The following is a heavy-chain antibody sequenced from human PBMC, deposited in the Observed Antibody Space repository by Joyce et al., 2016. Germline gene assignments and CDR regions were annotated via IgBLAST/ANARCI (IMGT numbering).Heavy chain of an antibody. V-gene: IGHV3-30*18. CDR1: GLTLSNYG. D-gene: IGHD6-25*01. Sequence: QVQLVESGGGVVQPGRFLRLSCAAYGLTLSNYGVHWVRQAPGKGLEWVAVISYDGIYKYYADAVKGRFTISRDNSKNTVFLEMNSLRAEDTAVYYCAKILTATYSSGWFLDYWGQGTLVTVSS. CDR3: AKILTATYSSGWFLDY. CDR2: ISYDGIYK. J-gene: IGHJ4*02.